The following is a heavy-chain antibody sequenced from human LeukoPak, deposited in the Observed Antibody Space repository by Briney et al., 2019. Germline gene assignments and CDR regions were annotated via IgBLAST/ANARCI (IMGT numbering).Heavy chain of an antibody. CDR1: GGSFSGYY. J-gene: IGHJ6*03. CDR3: ATRPYITPPYYYYYMDV. CDR2: INHSGST. V-gene: IGHV4-34*01. D-gene: IGHD3-3*01. Sequence: SETLSLTCAVYGGSFSGYYWSWIRQPPGKGLEWIGEINHSGSTNYSPSLKSRVTISVDTSKNQFSLKLSSVTAADTAVYYCATRPYITPPYYYYYMDVWGKGTTVTVSS.